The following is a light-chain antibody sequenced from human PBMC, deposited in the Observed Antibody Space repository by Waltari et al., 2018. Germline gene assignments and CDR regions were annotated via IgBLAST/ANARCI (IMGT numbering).Light chain of an antibody. Sequence: QSVLTQPPSVSGAPGQRVTISCPGDRPNIGADYDFHWYHQLPGAAPKLLIYASNSRPSGVPDRFAGSRSDTSASLTITDLRPEDEADYYCQSYANSPEWVFGGGTKLTVL. J-gene: IGLJ3*02. V-gene: IGLV1-40*01. CDR1: RPNIGADYD. CDR2: ASN. CDR3: QSYANSPEWV.